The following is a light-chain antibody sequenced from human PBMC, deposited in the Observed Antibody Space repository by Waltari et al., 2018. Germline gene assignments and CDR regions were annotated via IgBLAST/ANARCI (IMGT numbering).Light chain of an antibody. CDR3: VQGTGWPWT. Sequence: VLVQSPLSLPVSLGQPASISCRSNQSLVFVDGNTNLNWLHQMPGQSPRRLIYNVSNRESGVPDRFTGSGSGTGFTLKISRVAAEDVGVYYCVQGTGWPWTFGQGTKVEIK. CDR2: NVS. V-gene: IGKV2-30*01. J-gene: IGKJ1*01. CDR1: QSLVFVDGNTN.